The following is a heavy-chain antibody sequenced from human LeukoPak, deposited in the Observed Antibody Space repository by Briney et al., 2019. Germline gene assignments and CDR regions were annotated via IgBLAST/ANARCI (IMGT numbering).Heavy chain of an antibody. J-gene: IGHJ3*02. CDR1: GYTLTELS. D-gene: IGHD6-13*01. CDR3: ATGFRYSSSPYAFDI. Sequence: ASVKVSCKVSGYTLTELSMHWVRQAPGKGLEWMGGFDPEDGETIYAQKFQGRVTMTEDTSTDTAYMELSSLRSEDTAVYYCATGFRYSSSPYAFDIWGQGTMVTVSS. V-gene: IGHV1-24*01. CDR2: FDPEDGET.